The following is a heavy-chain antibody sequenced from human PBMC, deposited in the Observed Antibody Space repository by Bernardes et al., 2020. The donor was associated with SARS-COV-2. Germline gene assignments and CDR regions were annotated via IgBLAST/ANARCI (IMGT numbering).Heavy chain of an antibody. D-gene: IGHD1-1*01. CDR1: GITFSKYW. CDR3: ASSPIATAGVLAF. J-gene: IGHJ4*02. Sequence: GGSLRLSCAASGITFSKYWMTWVRQAPGKGLEWVANIKGDLSERNYVDSVRGRFTISGDNVKNSLYLQMDSLRVEDTAVYYCASSPIATAGVLAFWGQGTLVSVSS. V-gene: IGHV3-7*01. CDR2: IKGDLSER.